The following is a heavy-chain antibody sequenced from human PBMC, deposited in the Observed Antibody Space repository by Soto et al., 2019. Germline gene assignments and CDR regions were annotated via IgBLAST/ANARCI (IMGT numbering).Heavy chain of an antibody. V-gene: IGHV3-30*03. CDR2: ISYDGRNK. Sequence: QVQLVESGGGVVQPGRSLRLSCVASSFTFSSYAIHWVRQAPGKGLQWVAFISYDGRNKDYADSVKGRFTISRDNSRNTLYLQMISLRAEDTAVYYCATNYGPGIAVAGTDWYFDLWGRGTLVTVSS. J-gene: IGHJ2*01. D-gene: IGHD6-19*01. CDR3: ATNYGPGIAVAGTDWYFDL. CDR1: SFTFSSYA.